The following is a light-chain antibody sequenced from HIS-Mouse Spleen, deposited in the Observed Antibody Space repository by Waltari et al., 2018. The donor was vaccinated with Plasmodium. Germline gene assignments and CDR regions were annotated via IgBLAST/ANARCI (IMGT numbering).Light chain of an antibody. CDR1: ALPKQY. CDR2: KDS. Sequence: SYELTQPPSVSVSPGQTARITCSGDALPKQYASWYQQTPGQAPVLVIYKDSERPSGIPERFSGSSSGTTVTLTISGVQAEDEADYYCQSADSSGTYRVFGGGTKLTVL. J-gene: IGLJ2*01. V-gene: IGLV3-25*03. CDR3: QSADSSGTYRV.